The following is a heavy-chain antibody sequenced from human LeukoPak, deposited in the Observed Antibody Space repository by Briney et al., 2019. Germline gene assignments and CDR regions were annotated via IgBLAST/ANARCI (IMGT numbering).Heavy chain of an antibody. Sequence: PGGSLRLSCAASGFTFSSYSMNWVRQAPGKGLEWVSSISSSSSYIYYADSVKGRFTISRDNAKNSLYLQMNSLRAEDTAVYYCARDCSGGSCYQGHYYYYGMDVWGQGTTVTVSS. CDR3: ARDCSGGSCYQGHYYYYGMDV. D-gene: IGHD2-15*01. CDR2: ISSSSSYI. J-gene: IGHJ6*02. CDR1: GFTFSSYS. V-gene: IGHV3-21*01.